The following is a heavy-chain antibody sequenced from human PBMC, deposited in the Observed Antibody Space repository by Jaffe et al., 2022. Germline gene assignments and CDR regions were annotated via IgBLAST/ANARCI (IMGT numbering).Heavy chain of an antibody. CDR2: ISRSGGNT. CDR1: GFTFSTYA. D-gene: IGHD2-15*01. Sequence: EVQLLESGGGLVQPGGSLRLSCAASGFTFSTYAMSWVRQAPGKGLEWVSAISRSGGNTYYADSVKGRFTISRDNSKNTLYLQMNSLRAEDTAVYYCAKARLGYCSGGSCYSADYWGQGTLVTVSS. V-gene: IGHV3-23*01. J-gene: IGHJ4*02. CDR3: AKARLGYCSGGSCYSADY.